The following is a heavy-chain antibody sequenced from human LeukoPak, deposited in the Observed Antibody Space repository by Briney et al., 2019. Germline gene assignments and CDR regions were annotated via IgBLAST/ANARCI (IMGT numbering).Heavy chain of an antibody. CDR1: GFTFRDYT. J-gene: IGHJ4*02. V-gene: IGHV3-21*01. CDR2: ISKSGTYI. Sequence: GGSLRLSCAASGFTFRDYTMNWVRQAPGKGLEWVSAISKSGTYIKYADSVKGRFTVSRDNAKNSLFLQMNSLRVEDTAVYYCAREVVIVVEPAANTIDYWGQGTRVIVSS. CDR3: AREVVIVVEPAANTIDY. D-gene: IGHD2-2*01.